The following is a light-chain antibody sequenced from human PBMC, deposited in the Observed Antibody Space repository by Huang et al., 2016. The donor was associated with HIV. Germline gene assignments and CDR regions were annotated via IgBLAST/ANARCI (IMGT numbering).Light chain of an antibody. CDR3: QQYGTSPYT. V-gene: IGKV3-20*01. Sequence: EVVLTQSPDTLSSSPGERVTVSCRASQSLSSSYIAWYQQRPGHAPILLIYGASTRATDIPDRFSGSGSGTDFTLTINRLEPADFAMYYCQQYGTSPYTFGQGTNLEIK. CDR1: QSLSSSY. J-gene: IGKJ2*01. CDR2: GAS.